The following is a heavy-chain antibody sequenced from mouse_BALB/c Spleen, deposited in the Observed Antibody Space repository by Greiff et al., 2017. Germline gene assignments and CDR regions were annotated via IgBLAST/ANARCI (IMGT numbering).Heavy chain of an antibody. CDR3: ARSVYYRYDGYFDY. CDR2: INPYNDGT. J-gene: IGHJ2*01. Sequence: EVQLVESGPELVKPGASVKMSCKASGYTFTSYVMHWVKQKPGQGLEWIGYINPYNDGTKYNEKFKGKATLTSDKSSSTAYMELSSLTSEDSAVYYCARSVYYRYDGYFDYWGQGTTLTVSS. V-gene: IGHV1-14*01. CDR1: GYTFTSYV. D-gene: IGHD2-14*01.